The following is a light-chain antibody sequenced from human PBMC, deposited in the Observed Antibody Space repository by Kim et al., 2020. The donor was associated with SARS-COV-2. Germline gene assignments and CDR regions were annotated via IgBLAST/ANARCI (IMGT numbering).Light chain of an antibody. CDR1: SLRSYY. V-gene: IGLV3-19*01. CDR2: GTN. CDR3: NSRDSSVNHL. Sequence: VSLGQTVRITCQGDSLRSYYASGYPQKPGQAPVLVIYGTNNRPSGIPDRFSGSSSGNTASLTITGAQAEDEADYYCNSRDSSVNHLFGGGTKLTVL. J-gene: IGLJ3*02.